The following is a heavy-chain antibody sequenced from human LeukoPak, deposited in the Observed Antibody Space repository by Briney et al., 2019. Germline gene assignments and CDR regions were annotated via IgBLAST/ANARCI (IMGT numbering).Heavy chain of an antibody. CDR1: GGSISSYC. CDR3: ARDLEMATIGYFDY. J-gene: IGHJ4*02. CDR2: IYYSGST. D-gene: IGHD5-24*01. V-gene: IGHV4-59*01. Sequence: SETLSLTGTVSGGSISSYCWSWIRQPPGKELEWIGYIYYSGSTKYNPSLKSRVTISEDTSKNQFSLKLSSVTAADTAVYYCARDLEMATIGYFDYWGQGIQVTVAS.